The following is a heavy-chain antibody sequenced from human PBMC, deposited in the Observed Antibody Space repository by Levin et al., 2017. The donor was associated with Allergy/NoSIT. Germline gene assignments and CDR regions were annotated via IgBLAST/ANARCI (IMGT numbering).Heavy chain of an antibody. CDR2: IYHSGST. D-gene: IGHD5-18*01. Sequence: PSETLSLTCAVSGYSISSGYYWGWIRQPPGKGLEWIGSIYHSGSTYYNPSLKSRVTISVDTSKNQFSLKLSSVTAADTAVYYCARGQLWLDYWGQGTLVTVSS. CDR3: ARGQLWLDY. J-gene: IGHJ4*02. CDR1: GYSISSGYY. V-gene: IGHV4-38-2*01.